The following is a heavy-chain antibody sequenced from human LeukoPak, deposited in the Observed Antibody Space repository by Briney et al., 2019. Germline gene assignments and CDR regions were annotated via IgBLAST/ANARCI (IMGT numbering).Heavy chain of an antibody. V-gene: IGHV4-59*01. CDR2: IYYSGST. D-gene: IGHD4-17*01. Sequence: SETLSLTCTASGGSISSYYWSWIRQPPGKGLEWIGYIYYSGSTNYNPSLKSRVTISVDTSKNQFSLKLSSVTAADTAVYYCARGHDYGDWFDPWGQGTLVTVSS. CDR3: ARGHDYGDWFDP. J-gene: IGHJ5*02. CDR1: GGSISSYY.